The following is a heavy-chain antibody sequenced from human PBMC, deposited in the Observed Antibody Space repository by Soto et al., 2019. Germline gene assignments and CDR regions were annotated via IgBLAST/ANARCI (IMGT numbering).Heavy chain of an antibody. D-gene: IGHD2-2*01. CDR2: IRWSSGGI. J-gene: IGHJ4*02. CDR3: AKDASYAIDC. CDR1: GFIFEDYA. Sequence: EVQLVESGGGLVQPGRSLRLSCVASGFIFEDYAMHWVRQAPGQGLEWVSSIRWSSGGIDYADSVKGRFTISRDNAKKSLYLQMNSLKPDDTALYYCAKDASYAIDCWGQGTLVTVSS. V-gene: IGHV3-9*01.